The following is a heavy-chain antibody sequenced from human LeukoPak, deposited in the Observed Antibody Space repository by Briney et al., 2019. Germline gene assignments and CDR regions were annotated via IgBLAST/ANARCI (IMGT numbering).Heavy chain of an antibody. CDR2: INPNSGGT. Sequence: ASVKVSCKASGYTFTGYYMHWVRQAPGQGLEWMGWINPNSGGTNYAQKFQGRVTMTRDTSISTAYMELSRLRFDDTAVYYCARSRDSSGYYPDAFDIWGQGTMVTVSS. CDR3: ARSRDSSGYYPDAFDI. J-gene: IGHJ3*02. V-gene: IGHV1-2*02. CDR1: GYTFTGYY. D-gene: IGHD3-22*01.